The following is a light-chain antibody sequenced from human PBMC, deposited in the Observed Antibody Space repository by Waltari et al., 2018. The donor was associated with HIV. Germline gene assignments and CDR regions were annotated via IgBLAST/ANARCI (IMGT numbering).Light chain of an antibody. J-gene: IGKJ1*01. V-gene: IGKV3-15*01. Sequence: EIVMTQSPATLSVSPGERATLSCRASQSVSSNLAWYQQKPGQPPRLLIYGASTRATGIPARVSGSGSGTEFTLTISSLQSEDVAVYYCQQYNNWPPWTFGQGTKVEIK. CDR3: QQYNNWPPWT. CDR1: QSVSSN. CDR2: GAS.